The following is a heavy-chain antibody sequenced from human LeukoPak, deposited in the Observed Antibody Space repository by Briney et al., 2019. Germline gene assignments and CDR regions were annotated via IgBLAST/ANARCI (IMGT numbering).Heavy chain of an antibody. Sequence: PSETLSLTCTVSGGSISSYYWSWIRQPPGKGLEWIGYIYYSGSTNYNPSLKSRVTISVDTSKNQFSLKLSSVTAADTAVYYCARTISLWWTSVYMDVWGKGTTVTVSS. CDR3: ARTISLWWTSVYMDV. V-gene: IGHV4-59*01. CDR2: IYYSGST. D-gene: IGHD3-16*01. CDR1: GGSISSYY. J-gene: IGHJ6*03.